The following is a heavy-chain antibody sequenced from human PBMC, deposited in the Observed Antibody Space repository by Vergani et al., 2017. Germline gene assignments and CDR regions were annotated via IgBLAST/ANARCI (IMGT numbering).Heavy chain of an antibody. CDR2: IYTSGST. D-gene: IGHD3-22*01. V-gene: IGHV4-61*02. CDR1: GGSISSGSYY. J-gene: IGHJ4*02. CDR3: AGTDYYDSSGPQLV. Sequence: QVQLQESGPGLVKPSQTLSLTCTVSGGSISSGSYYWSWIRQPAGKGLEWIGRIYTSGSTNYNPSLKSRVTISVDTSKNQFSLKLSSVTAADTAVYYCAGTDYYDSSGPQLVWGQGTLVTVSS.